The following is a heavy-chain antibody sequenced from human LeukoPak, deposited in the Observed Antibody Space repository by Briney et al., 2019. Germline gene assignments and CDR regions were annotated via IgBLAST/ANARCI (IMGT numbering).Heavy chain of an antibody. Sequence: SETLSLTCTVSGGSISSYYWSWLRQPPGKGLEWIGYIYYSGSTNYNPSLKSRVTISVDTSKNQFSLKLSSVTAADTAVYYCARGLTIFGVNKVDAFDIWGQGTMVTVSS. J-gene: IGHJ3*02. V-gene: IGHV4-59*01. D-gene: IGHD3-3*01. CDR2: IYYSGST. CDR1: GGSISSYY. CDR3: ARGLTIFGVNKVDAFDI.